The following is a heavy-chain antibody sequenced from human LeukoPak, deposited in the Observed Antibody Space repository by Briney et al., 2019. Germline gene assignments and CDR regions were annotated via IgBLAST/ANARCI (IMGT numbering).Heavy chain of an antibody. CDR2: ISSSSSYI. CDR1: GFTFSSYS. CDR3: AKGIRGSYYYFDF. V-gene: IGHV3-21*01. J-gene: IGHJ4*02. Sequence: GGSLRLSCAASGFTFSSYSMNWVRQAPGKGLEWVSSISSSSSYIYYADSVKGRFTISRDNAKNSLYLQMNSLRAEDTAVYYCAKGIRGSYYYFDFWGQGTLVTVSS. D-gene: IGHD1-26*01.